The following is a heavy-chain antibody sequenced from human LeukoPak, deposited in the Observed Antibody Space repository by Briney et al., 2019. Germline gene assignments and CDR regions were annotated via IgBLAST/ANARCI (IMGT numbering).Heavy chain of an antibody. CDR2: IYTSGST. CDR1: GGSISSGSYY. D-gene: IGHD4-11*01. CDR3: AREDSNFEAFDI. J-gene: IGHJ3*02. V-gene: IGHV4-61*02. Sequence: SETLSLTCTVSGGSISSGSYYWSWIRQPAGKGLEWIGRIYTSGSTNYNPSLKSRVTISVDTSKNQFSLKLSSVTAADTAVYYCAREDSNFEAFDIWGQGTMVTVSS.